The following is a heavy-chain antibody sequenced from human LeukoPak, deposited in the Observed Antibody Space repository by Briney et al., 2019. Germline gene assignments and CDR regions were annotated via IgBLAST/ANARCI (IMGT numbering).Heavy chain of an antibody. CDR2: IIPIFGTA. CDR3: ARAPRLLDPFDY. Sequence: SVKVSCKASGGTLSSYAISWVRQAAGPGLEWMGGIIPIFGTANYAQKFQGRVTITTDESTSTAYMELSSLRSEDTAVYYCARAPRLLDPFDYWGQGTLVTVSS. CDR1: GGTLSSYA. J-gene: IGHJ4*02. V-gene: IGHV1-69*05. D-gene: IGHD2-15*01.